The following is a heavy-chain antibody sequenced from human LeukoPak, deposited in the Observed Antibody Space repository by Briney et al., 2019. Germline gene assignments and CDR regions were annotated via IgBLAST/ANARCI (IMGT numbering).Heavy chain of an antibody. CDR3: ARSADYGDPYWYFDL. J-gene: IGHJ2*01. Sequence: SETLSLTCTVSGGSISSYYWSWIRQPPGKGLEWIGYIYYSGSTNYNPSLKSRVTISVDTSKNQFSLKLSSVTAADTAVYYCARSADYGDPYWYFDLWGRGTLVTVSS. CDR2: IYYSGST. CDR1: GGSISSYY. D-gene: IGHD4-17*01. V-gene: IGHV4-59*01.